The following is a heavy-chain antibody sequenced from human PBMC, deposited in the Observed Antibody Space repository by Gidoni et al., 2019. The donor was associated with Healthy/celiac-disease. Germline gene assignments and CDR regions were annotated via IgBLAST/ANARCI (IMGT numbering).Heavy chain of an antibody. J-gene: IGHJ6*03. CDR2: IYTSGST. V-gene: IGHV4-4*07. Sequence: QVQLQESGPGLVKPSETLSLTCTVSGGSISSYYWSWIRQPAGKGLEWIGRIYTSGSTNSNPSLKSRVTMSVDTSKNQFSLKLSSVTAADTAVYYCAREGYSSSWYGGAMDVWGKGTTVTVSS. D-gene: IGHD6-13*01. CDR3: AREGYSSSWYGGAMDV. CDR1: GGSISSYY.